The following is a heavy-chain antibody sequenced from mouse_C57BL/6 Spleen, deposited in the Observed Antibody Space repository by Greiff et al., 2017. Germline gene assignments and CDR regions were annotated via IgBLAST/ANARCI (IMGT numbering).Heavy chain of an antibody. CDR1: GFTFSSYA. Sequence: EVKVEESGGGLVKPGGSLKLSCAASGFTFSSYAMSWVRQTPEKRLEWVATISDGGSYTYYPDNVKGRFTISRDNAKNNLYLQMSHLKSEDTAMYYCARDGGNLYYFDYWGQGTTLTVSS. CDR3: ARDGGNLYYFDY. J-gene: IGHJ2*01. D-gene: IGHD2-1*01. V-gene: IGHV5-4*01. CDR2: ISDGGSYT.